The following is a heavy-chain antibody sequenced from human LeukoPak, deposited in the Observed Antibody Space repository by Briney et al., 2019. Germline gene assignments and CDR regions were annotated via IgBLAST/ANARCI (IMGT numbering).Heavy chain of an antibody. D-gene: IGHD6-19*01. J-gene: IGHJ6*03. CDR2: ISGSGGST. CDR1: GFTLSSYA. V-gene: IGHV3-23*01. Sequence: QPGGSLRLSCAASGFTLSSYAMSWVRKAPGKWLEWVSAISGSGGSTYYADAVKGRFNISRENSKNTLFLQMNSLKAEDTSIYYCAKEPPTRLYYYKDVWGKGTTLTASS. CDR3: AKEPPTRLYYYKDV.